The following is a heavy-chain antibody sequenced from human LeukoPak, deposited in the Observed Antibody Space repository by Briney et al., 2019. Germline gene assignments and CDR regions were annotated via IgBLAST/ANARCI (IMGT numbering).Heavy chain of an antibody. CDR1: GFSFNRYW. CDR3: AREYR. J-gene: IGHJ3*01. V-gene: IGHV3-7*01. D-gene: IGHD1-14*01. CDR2: IKEDGSVK. Sequence: PGGSLRLSCTASGFSFNRYWTSWVRQAPGKGLEWVASIKEDGSVKYYVDSVTGRFTLSRDNAKNSLHLQMNSLKFEDTAVYYCAREYRWGQGTMVTVSS.